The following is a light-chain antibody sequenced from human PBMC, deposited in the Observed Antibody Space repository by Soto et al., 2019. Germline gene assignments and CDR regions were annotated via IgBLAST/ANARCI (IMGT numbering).Light chain of an antibody. J-gene: IGKJ3*01. CDR2: AAS. Sequence: PSSLSAXVGDRVTXTCRASQXXXXXLNWYQQKPGKAPKLLIYAASSXXXXXXXXXXXXXXXXXXXXXISSLQPEDFATYYCQQSYSTPQTFGPGTKVDXK. V-gene: IGKV1-39*01. CDR1: QXXXXX. CDR3: QQSYSTPQT.